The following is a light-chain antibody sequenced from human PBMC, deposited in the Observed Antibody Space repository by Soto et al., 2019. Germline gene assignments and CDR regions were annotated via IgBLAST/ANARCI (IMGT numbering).Light chain of an antibody. CDR3: QQWDLPPYP. Sequence: DMQLTQSPSSLAASVGDRVASTCQSSQDISNHLNCYQQKPWQAPELLLYDASYLETGVPSRFSGSGSGTEFTFPITSLQPEDIATYYCQQWDLPPYPFGSGTNGAIK. CDR1: QDISNH. J-gene: IGKJ3*01. V-gene: IGKV1-33*01. CDR2: DAS.